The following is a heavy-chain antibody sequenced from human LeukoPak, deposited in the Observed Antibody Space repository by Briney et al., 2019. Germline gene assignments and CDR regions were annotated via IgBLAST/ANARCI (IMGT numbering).Heavy chain of an antibody. CDR3: ARLPVIFETTTNFDY. D-gene: IGHD1-1*01. V-gene: IGHV4-59*08. J-gene: IGHJ4*02. Sequence: SETLSLTCTVSGGSISSYYWSWIRQPPGKGLEWIGYIYYSGSTNYNPSLKSRVTISADTSKNQFSLKLSSVTAADTAVYYCARLPVIFETTTNFDYWGQGTLVTVSS. CDR2: IYYSGST. CDR1: GGSISSYY.